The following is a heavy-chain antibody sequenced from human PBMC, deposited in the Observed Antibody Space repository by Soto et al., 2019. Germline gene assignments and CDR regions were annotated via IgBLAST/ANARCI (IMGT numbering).Heavy chain of an antibody. J-gene: IGHJ5*02. CDR3: AKDAYCTGGSGSPA. V-gene: IGHV3-23*01. CDR1: GFTFSSYA. CDR2: ISSSGGST. Sequence: EVKLLESGGGLVPPGGSLRLSCAASGFTFSSYAMSWVRQAPGKGLAWISRISSSGGSTHSADSVKGRFTISRDNSKNTLDLQMNSLRAEDTAIYYCAKDAYCTGGSGSPAWGQGTLVTVSS. D-gene: IGHD2-8*02.